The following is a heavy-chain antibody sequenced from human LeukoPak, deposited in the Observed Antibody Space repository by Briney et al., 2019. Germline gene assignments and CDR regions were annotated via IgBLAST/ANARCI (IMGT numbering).Heavy chain of an antibody. D-gene: IGHD1-14*01. CDR3: ARWNHGFHWFDP. J-gene: IGHJ5*02. Sequence: SQTLSLTCTVSGGSISSGGYYWSWIRQPPGKGLEWIGYIYHSGSTYYNPSLKSRVTISVDRSKNQFSLQLNSVTPEDTAVYYCARWNHGFHWFDPWGQGTLVTVSS. CDR1: GGSISSGGYY. V-gene: IGHV4-30-2*01. CDR2: IYHSGST.